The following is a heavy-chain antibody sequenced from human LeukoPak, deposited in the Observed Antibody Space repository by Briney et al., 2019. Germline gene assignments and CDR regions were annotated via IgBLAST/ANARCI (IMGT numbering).Heavy chain of an antibody. D-gene: IGHD4-23*01. CDR2: IYYSGST. V-gene: IGHV4-59*01. CDR3: ARDRGNGGKEVREFDY. J-gene: IGHJ4*02. CDR1: GGSISSYY. Sequence: PSETLSLTCTVSGGSISSYYWSWIRQPQGKGLEWIGYIYYSGSTNYNPSLKSRVTISVDTSKNQFSLKLSSVTAADTAVYYCARDRGNGGKEVREFDYWGQGTLVTVSS.